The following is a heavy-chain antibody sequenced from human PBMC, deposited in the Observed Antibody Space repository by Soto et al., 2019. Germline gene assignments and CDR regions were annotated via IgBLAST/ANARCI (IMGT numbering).Heavy chain of an antibody. Sequence: GGSLRLSCAASGFTFSSYAMCWVRQAPGKGLEWVSAISGSGGSTYYADSVKGRFTISRDNSKNTLYLQMNSLRAEDTAVYYCAKDSGYYDSSGYYYDYWGQGTLVTVSS. CDR1: GFTFSSYA. V-gene: IGHV3-23*01. CDR2: ISGSGGST. J-gene: IGHJ4*02. D-gene: IGHD3-22*01. CDR3: AKDSGYYDSSGYYYDY.